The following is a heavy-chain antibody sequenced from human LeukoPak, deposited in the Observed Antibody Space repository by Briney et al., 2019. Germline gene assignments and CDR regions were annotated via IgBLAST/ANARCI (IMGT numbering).Heavy chain of an antibody. CDR2: IIPIFGTA. Sequence: SVKVSCKASGGTFSSYAISWVRQAPGQGLEWMGGIIPIFGTANYAQKFQGRVTITADESTSAAYMELSSLRSEDTAVYYCAMLGYCSGGSCYQPAEYFQHWGQGTLVTVSS. J-gene: IGHJ1*01. V-gene: IGHV1-69*13. CDR1: GGTFSSYA. D-gene: IGHD2-15*01. CDR3: AMLGYCSGGSCYQPAEYFQH.